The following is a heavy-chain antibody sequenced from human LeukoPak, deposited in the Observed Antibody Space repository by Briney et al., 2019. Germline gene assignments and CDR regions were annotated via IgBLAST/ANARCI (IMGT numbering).Heavy chain of an antibody. Sequence: GGSLRLSCAASGSTFSSYGMHWVRQAPGKGLEWVAVISYDGSNKYYADSVKGRFTISRDNSKNTLYLQMNSLRAEDTAVYYCAKDWAYGSGSHVNWFDPWGQGTLVTVSS. CDR3: AKDWAYGSGSHVNWFDP. CDR2: ISYDGSNK. CDR1: GSTFSSYG. J-gene: IGHJ5*02. D-gene: IGHD3-10*01. V-gene: IGHV3-30*18.